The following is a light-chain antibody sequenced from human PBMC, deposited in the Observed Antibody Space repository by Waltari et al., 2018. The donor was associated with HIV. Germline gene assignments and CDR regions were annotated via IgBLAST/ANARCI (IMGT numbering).Light chain of an antibody. CDR3: ATWDDSLNGWV. Sequence: QSVLTQPPSASGTPGQRVTISCSGSSSNIATNTVTWYQQLPGTAPKLLIYTNNQRPSGVPARFSGSQSGTSASLAISGLQSDDDADYYCATWDDSLNGWVFGGGTRLTVL. V-gene: IGLV1-44*01. CDR2: TNN. J-gene: IGLJ3*02. CDR1: SSNIATNT.